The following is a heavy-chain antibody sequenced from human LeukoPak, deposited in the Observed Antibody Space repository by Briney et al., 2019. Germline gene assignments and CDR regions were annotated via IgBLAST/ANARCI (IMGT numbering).Heavy chain of an antibody. V-gene: IGHV1-2*06. CDR2: INPNSGGT. CDR3: ARGDSNYIDAFDI. J-gene: IGHJ3*02. D-gene: IGHD4-11*01. Sequence: ASVKVSCKASGYTFTGYYMHWVRQAPGQGLEWMGRINPNSGGTNYAQKFQGRVTMTRDTSISTASMELSRLRSDDTAVYYYARGDSNYIDAFDIWGQGTMVTVSS. CDR1: GYTFTGYY.